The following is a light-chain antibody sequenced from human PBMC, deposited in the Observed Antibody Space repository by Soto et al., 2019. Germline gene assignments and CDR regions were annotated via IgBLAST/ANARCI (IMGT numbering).Light chain of an antibody. CDR1: QSVSSSY. Sequence: EIVLTQSTGTLSLSRGEGETLSCRASQSVSSSYLAWYQQKPGQAPRLLIYGASSRATGIPDRFSGSGSGTEFTLTISRLEPEDFAVYYCQQYDSSPPLTFGGGTKVDIK. CDR2: GAS. J-gene: IGKJ4*01. CDR3: QQYDSSPPLT. V-gene: IGKV3-20*01.